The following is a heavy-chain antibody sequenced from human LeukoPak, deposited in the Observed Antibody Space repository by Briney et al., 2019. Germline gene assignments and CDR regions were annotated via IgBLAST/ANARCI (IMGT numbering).Heavy chain of an antibody. CDR3: ARGTYAGGGRNWFDP. D-gene: IGHD3-16*01. J-gene: IGHJ5*02. Sequence: PGGSLRLSCAASGFTFSNYAMNWVRQAPGKGLEWVSTISGSGGSTYYADSVKGRFTISRDNSKNTLYLQMNSLRAEDTAVYYGARGTYAGGGRNWFDPWGQGTLVTVSS. CDR2: ISGSGGST. V-gene: IGHV3-23*01. CDR1: GFTFSNYA.